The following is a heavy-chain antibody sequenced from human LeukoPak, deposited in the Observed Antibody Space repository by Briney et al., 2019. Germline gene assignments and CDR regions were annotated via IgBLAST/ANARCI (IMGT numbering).Heavy chain of an antibody. CDR2: IKRDGSEK. V-gene: IGHV3-7*01. Sequence: GGSLRLSCAASGFTFSSHWMSWVRQAPGKGLKWVANIKRDGSEKYYVDSVKGRFTISRDNAKNSLYLQLNTLRAEDTAVYYCAREGDGYNLEYWGQGTLVTVSS. D-gene: IGHD5-24*01. J-gene: IGHJ4*02. CDR1: GFTFSSHW. CDR3: AREGDGYNLEY.